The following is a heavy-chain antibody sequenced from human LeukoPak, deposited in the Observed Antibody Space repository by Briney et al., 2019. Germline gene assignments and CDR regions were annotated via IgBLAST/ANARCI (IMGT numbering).Heavy chain of an antibody. D-gene: IGHD3/OR15-3a*01. Sequence: PGGSLRLSCAASGFPFSSYSMSWVRQAPGKGLEWASTITGSAGSTYYADSVKGRFTISRDNSRNTLYLEMNSLRAEDTAVYYCAEEEWTGGFANWGQGTLVTVSS. J-gene: IGHJ4*02. V-gene: IGHV3-23*01. CDR1: GFPFSSYS. CDR3: AEEEWTGGFAN. CDR2: ITGSAGST.